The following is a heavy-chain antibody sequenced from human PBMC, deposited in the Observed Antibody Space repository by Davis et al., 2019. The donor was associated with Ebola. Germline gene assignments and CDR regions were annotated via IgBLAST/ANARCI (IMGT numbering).Heavy chain of an antibody. CDR1: GFTFSSYW. V-gene: IGHV3-7*01. Sequence: GESLKISCAASGFTFSSYWMSWVRQAPGKGLEWVANIKQDGSEKYYVDSVKGRFTISRDNAKNSLYLQMNGLRAEDTAVYYCASYCSGGSCYSDYWGQGTLVTVSS. CDR3: ASYCSGGSCYSDY. J-gene: IGHJ4*02. CDR2: IKQDGSEK. D-gene: IGHD2-15*01.